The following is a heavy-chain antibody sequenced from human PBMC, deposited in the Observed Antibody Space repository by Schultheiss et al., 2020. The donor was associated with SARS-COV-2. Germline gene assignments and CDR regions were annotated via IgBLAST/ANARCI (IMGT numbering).Heavy chain of an antibody. CDR2: IYTSGST. CDR1: GGSFSGYY. CDR3: ARAPGDFWSGYYTESYYYYGMDV. D-gene: IGHD3-3*01. J-gene: IGHJ6*02. Sequence: SETLSLTCAVYGGSFSGYYWSWIRQHPGKGLEWIGRIYTSGSTNYNPSLKSRVTMSVDTSKNQFSLKLSSVTAADTAVYYCARAPGDFWSGYYTESYYYYGMDVWGQGTTVTVSS. V-gene: IGHV4-59*10.